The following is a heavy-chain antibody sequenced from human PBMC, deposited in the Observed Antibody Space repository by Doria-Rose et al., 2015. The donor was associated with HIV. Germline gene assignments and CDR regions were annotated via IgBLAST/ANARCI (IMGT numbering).Heavy chain of an antibody. D-gene: IGHD3-16*01. Sequence: PPVQELAWIGEFNLSVGPNSNTSLKSRVTISVDTSKNQFSLKLTSVTAADTAVYYCVRGWGRWFNNWGQGTLVTVSS. J-gene: IGHJ4*02. CDR3: VRGWGRWFNN. V-gene: IGHV4-34*01. CDR2: FNLSVGP.